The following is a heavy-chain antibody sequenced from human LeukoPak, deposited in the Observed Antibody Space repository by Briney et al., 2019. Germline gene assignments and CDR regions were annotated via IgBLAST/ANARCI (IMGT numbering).Heavy chain of an antibody. CDR2: IYHSGNT. J-gene: IGHJ5*02. D-gene: IGHD3-10*01. Sequence: PSETLSLTCTVSGYSISTSYYWGWIRQPPGKGLEWIGSIYHSGNTYYNPSLKSRVTISVDTSKNRFSLKLNSVAAADTAVYYCARNKYYYGSRNYGVPNWFDPWGQGTLVTVSS. V-gene: IGHV4-38-2*02. CDR1: GYSISTSYY. CDR3: ARNKYYYGSRNYGVPNWFDP.